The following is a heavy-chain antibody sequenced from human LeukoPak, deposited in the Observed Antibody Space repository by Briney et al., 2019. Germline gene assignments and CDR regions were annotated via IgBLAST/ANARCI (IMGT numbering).Heavy chain of an antibody. CDR3: ARGSTARYYYDSSGYYRGAFDY. D-gene: IGHD3-22*01. V-gene: IGHV1-18*04. Sequence: VASVKVSCKASGYTFTKYYIHWVRQAPGQGLEWMGWISGYNGHTNYAQKLQGRVTMTTDTSTSTAYMELRSLRSDDTAVYYCARGSTARYYYDSSGYYRGAFDYWGQGTLVTVSS. CDR1: GYTFTKYY. CDR2: ISGYNGHT. J-gene: IGHJ4*02.